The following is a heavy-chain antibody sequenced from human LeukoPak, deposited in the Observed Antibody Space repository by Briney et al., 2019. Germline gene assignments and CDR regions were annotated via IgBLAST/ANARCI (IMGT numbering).Heavy chain of an antibody. D-gene: IGHD3-10*01. J-gene: IGHJ4*02. CDR1: GYTFTSSW. Sequence: GASVKVSCKASGYTFTSSWVHWVRQAPGPGIEWMGIINPSDGSTIYAQNFQGRVTMTRDTSTSTVYMELSSLRSDDTAVYYCAGLYGAGTTDCWGQGTLVTVSS. CDR2: INPSDGST. CDR3: AGLYGAGTTDC. V-gene: IGHV1-46*01.